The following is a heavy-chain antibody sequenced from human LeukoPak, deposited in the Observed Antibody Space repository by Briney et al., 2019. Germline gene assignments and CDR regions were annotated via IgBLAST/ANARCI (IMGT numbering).Heavy chain of an antibody. CDR3: RIRGYSYVLDY. V-gene: IGHV4-39*07. J-gene: IGHJ4*02. D-gene: IGHD5-18*01. CDR2: MYYSGST. CDR1: GGSISSYY. Sequence: SETLSLTCTVSGGSISSYYWGWIRQPPGKGLEWIGSMYYSGSTNYNPSLKSRVTISEDKSKNQFSLKLTSVTAADTAVYYRRIRGYSYVLDYWGQGTLVTVSS.